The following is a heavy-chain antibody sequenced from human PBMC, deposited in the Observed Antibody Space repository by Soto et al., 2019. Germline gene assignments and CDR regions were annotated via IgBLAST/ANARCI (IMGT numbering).Heavy chain of an antibody. D-gene: IGHD6-19*01. CDR2: INPSGGNT. Sequence: ASVKVSCKTSGYTFTSYYMHWVRQAPGQGLEWMGIINPSGGNTSYAQKFQGRVTMTRDTSTSTVYMELSSLRSEDPAVYYCARGPTVAGFYKPIYYYYGMDVWGQGTTVTVSS. CDR3: ARGPTVAGFYKPIYYYYGMDV. J-gene: IGHJ6*02. V-gene: IGHV1-46*01. CDR1: GYTFTSYY.